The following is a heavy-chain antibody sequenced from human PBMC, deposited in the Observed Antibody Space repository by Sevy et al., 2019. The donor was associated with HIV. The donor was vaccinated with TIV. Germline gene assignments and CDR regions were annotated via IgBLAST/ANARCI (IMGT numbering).Heavy chain of an antibody. V-gene: IGHV4-34*01. J-gene: IGHJ6*02. CDR1: GGSLSGYY. Sequence: SKTLSLTCSVYGGSLSGYYWSWIRQPPGKGLEWIGEVHHSGSTNYNPSLKSRVTMSVDTSKNQFSLNLSSVTAADTAVYYCARIQQVVNCYNYYGLDVWGQGTTVTVSS. CDR2: VHHSGST. CDR3: ARIQQVVNCYNYYGLDV. D-gene: IGHD2-2*01.